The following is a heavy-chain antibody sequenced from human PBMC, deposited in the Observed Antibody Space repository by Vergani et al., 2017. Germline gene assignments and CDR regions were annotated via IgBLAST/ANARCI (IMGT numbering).Heavy chain of an antibody. D-gene: IGHD3-10*01. V-gene: IGHV4-34*01. CDR2: INHSGST. CDR1: GGSFSGYY. CDR3: ARGRKAMFRGVRLKYNWFDP. Sequence: QVQLQQWGAGLLKPSETLSLTCAVYGGSFSGYYWSWIRQPPGKGLEWIGEINHSGSTNYNPSLKSRVTISVDTSKNQFSLKLSSVTAADTAVYYCARGRKAMFRGVRLKYNWFDPWGQGTLVTVSS. J-gene: IGHJ5*02.